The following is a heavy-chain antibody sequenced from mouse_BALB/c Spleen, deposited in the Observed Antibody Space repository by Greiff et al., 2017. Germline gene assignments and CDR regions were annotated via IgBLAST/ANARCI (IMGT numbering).Heavy chain of an antibody. V-gene: IGHV5-4*02. J-gene: IGHJ1*01. D-gene: IGHD2-4*01. CDR2: ISDGGSYT. CDR3: TREDYGDV. Sequence: EVQLVESGGGLVKPGGSLKLSCAASGFTFSDYYMYWVRQTPEKRLEWVATISDGGSYTYYPDSVKGRFTISRDNAKNTLYLQMSSLKSEDTAMYYCTREDYGDVWGAGTTVTVSS. CDR1: GFTFSDYY.